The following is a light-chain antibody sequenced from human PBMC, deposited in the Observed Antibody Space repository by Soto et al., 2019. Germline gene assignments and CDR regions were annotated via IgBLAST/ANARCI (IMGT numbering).Light chain of an antibody. CDR3: QQYYSIPQT. CDR1: QSVLYSSSNQNY. Sequence: DIVMTQSPDSLAVSLGERATINCKSSQSVLYSSSNQNYLAWYQQRPGQPPKLLIYWASTRESGVPDRFSGSGSGTDFTLTISSLQAEDVAVYYCQQYYSIPQTFGQGTKVEIK. J-gene: IGKJ1*01. CDR2: WAS. V-gene: IGKV4-1*01.